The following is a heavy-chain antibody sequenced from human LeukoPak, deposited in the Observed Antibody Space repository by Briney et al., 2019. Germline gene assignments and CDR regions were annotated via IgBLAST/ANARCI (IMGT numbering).Heavy chain of an antibody. CDR3: VRDRPNSSGWYGAYYYHLDV. J-gene: IGHJ6*03. CDR2: IYYDGTT. V-gene: IGHV4-59*11. Sequence: SETLSLTCKVSGDSLSRRYWSWIRQSPGKGLEWIGYIYYDGTTSYSPSLKSRVTMSVDTSKNLLSLKVTSVTPADTAVYHCVRDRPNSSGWYGAYYYHLDVWGSGTTVTVSS. CDR1: GDSLSRRY. D-gene: IGHD6-19*01.